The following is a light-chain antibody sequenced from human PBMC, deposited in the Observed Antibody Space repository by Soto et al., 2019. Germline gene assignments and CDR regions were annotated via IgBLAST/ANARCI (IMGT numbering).Light chain of an antibody. V-gene: IGKV3-15*01. J-gene: IGKJ1*01. CDR1: QSVGNN. Sequence: EIVLTQSPGTLSLSPGERATLSCGASQSVGNNLAWYQQKPGQAPRLLIYGASTGATDIPDRFSGSGSGTDFTLTISSLQSEDFAVYYCQQYDKWPRWTFGQGTKVDIK. CDR3: QQYDKWPRWT. CDR2: GAS.